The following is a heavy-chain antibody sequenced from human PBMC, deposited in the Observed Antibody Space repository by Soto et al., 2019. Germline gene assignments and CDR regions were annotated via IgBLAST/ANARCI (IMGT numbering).Heavy chain of an antibody. D-gene: IGHD3-9*01. CDR2: IYHSGST. J-gene: IGHJ3*02. CDR3: ARALIFTGYNIHNAFDI. Sequence: SETLSLTCTVSGGSISSGGYSWSWIRQPPGKGLEWIGYIYHSGSTYYNPSLKSRVTISVDTSKHQFSLTLSSVTAADTAAYFSARALIFTGYNIHNAFDIWDLETMGTVSS. V-gene: IGHV4-30-2*01. CDR1: GGSISSGGYS.